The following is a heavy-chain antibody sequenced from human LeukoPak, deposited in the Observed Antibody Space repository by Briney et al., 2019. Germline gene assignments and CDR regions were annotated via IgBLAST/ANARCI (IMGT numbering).Heavy chain of an antibody. Sequence: PSETLSLTCTVSGASISSYHWSWIRQPPGKGLEWIGYIYYSGSTNYNPPLKSRVTISVDTSKNQFSLKLSSVIAADTAVYYCARSQSSGWYSSDFWGQGTLVTVSS. CDR3: ARSQSSGWYSSDF. CDR1: GASISSYH. CDR2: IYYSGST. J-gene: IGHJ4*02. D-gene: IGHD6-19*01. V-gene: IGHV4-59*01.